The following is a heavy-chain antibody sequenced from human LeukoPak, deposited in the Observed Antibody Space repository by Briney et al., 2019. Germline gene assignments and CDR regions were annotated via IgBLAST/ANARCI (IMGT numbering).Heavy chain of an antibody. V-gene: IGHV3-30*18. Sequence: HPGGSLRLSCAASGFTFSSYGMHWVRQAPGKGLEWVAVISYDGSNKYYADSVKGRFTISRDNSKNTLYLQMNSLRAEDTAVYYCAKGIGGWFDPWGQGTLVTVSS. J-gene: IGHJ5*02. CDR2: ISYDGSNK. CDR1: GFTFSSYG. CDR3: AKGIGGWFDP. D-gene: IGHD2-15*01.